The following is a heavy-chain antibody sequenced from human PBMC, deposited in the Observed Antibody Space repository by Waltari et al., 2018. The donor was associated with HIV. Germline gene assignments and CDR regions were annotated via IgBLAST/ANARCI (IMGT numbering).Heavy chain of an antibody. Sequence: EVQLVESGGGLVQPGGSLRFSCAAPGLSFSDYWCSWVGQAPGKGLEWVAIIKQDGGQQYYVGSVSGRFTISRDNAKTSMSVQMNSLRAEDTAVYYCARYNDDGGGFDSWGQGTLVTVSS. V-gene: IGHV3-7*01. CDR1: GLSFSDYW. J-gene: IGHJ4*02. CDR2: IKQDGGQQ. D-gene: IGHD1-20*01. CDR3: ARYNDDGGGFDS.